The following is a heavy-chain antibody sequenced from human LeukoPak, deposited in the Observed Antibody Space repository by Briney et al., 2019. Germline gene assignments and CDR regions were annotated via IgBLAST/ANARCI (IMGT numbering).Heavy chain of an antibody. V-gene: IGHV4-30-2*01. CDR3: ARELYSGSYYGRIDY. CDR1: GGSISSGGYY. Sequence: SETLSLTCTVSGGSISSGGYYWSWIRQPPGKGLEWIGYIYHSGSTYYNPSLKSRVTISVDRSKNQFSLKLSSVTAADTAVYYCARELYSGSYYGRIDYWGQGTLVTVSS. CDR2: IYHSGST. J-gene: IGHJ4*02. D-gene: IGHD1-26*01.